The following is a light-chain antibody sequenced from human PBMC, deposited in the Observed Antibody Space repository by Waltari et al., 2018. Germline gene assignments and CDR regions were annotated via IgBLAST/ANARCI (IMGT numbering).Light chain of an antibody. V-gene: IGKV1-39*01. CDR1: QTITNY. CDR3: QQSYSTPPWM. CDR2: GAS. Sequence: DIQMTQSPSSLSASVGDRVTITCRASQTITNYLNWYQQKPGEAPKVLIYGASRLRSGVPSRFSGSGSGTDFTLTISSLQPEDFATYYCQQSYSTPPWMFSQGTKVEIK. J-gene: IGKJ1*01.